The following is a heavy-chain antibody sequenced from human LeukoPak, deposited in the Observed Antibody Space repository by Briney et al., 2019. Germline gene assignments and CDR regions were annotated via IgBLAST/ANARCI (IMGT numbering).Heavy chain of an antibody. CDR3: ATVSYYYDSRCYQGYFQH. CDR1: EYTLTELS. CDR2: FDPEDGET. V-gene: IGHV1-24*01. Sequence: ASVKVSCKVSEYTLTELSMHWVRQAPGKGLEWMGGFDPEDGETIYAQKFQGRVTMTEDTSTDAAYMELSSLRSEDTAMYYCATVSYYYDSRCYQGYFQHWGQGTLVTVSS. J-gene: IGHJ1*01. D-gene: IGHD3-22*01.